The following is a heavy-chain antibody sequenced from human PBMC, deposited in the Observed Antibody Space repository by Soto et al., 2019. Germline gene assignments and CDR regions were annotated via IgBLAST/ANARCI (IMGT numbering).Heavy chain of an antibody. D-gene: IGHD3-3*01. CDR3: ARRDCGSGTNCEFGAPAFPY. J-gene: IGHJ4*02. CDR2: VSSSGSST. Sequence: EVQLLESGGGLVQPGGSLRLSCAASGFTFSKYDMTWVRRAPGKGLEWVSSVSSSGSSTYYADSVKGRFTISRDNPKNTLYLHMSSLSAADTAVYFCARRDCGSGTNCEFGAPAFPYWGQGNLVTVTS. CDR1: GFTFSKYD. V-gene: IGHV3-23*01.